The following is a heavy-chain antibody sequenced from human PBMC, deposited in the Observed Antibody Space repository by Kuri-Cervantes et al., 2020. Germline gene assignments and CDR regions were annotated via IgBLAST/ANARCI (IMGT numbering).Heavy chain of an antibody. D-gene: IGHD4-17*01. J-gene: IGHJ3*01. Sequence: GESLKISCAASGFTFSDYYMSWIRQAPGKGLEWVSYISSSGSTIYYADSVKGRFTISRDNAKNSLYLQMNSLRAEETAIYYCAKGSYGDYVGGAFDVWGQGTMVTVSS. CDR3: AKGSYGDYVGGAFDV. CDR2: ISSSGSTI. CDR1: GFTFSDYY. V-gene: IGHV3-11*01.